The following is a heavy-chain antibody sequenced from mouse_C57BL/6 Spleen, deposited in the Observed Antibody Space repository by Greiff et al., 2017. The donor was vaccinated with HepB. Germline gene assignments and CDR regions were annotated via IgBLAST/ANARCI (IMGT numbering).Heavy chain of an antibody. J-gene: IGHJ4*01. D-gene: IGHD2-5*01. Sequence: QVQLQQPGAELVMPGASVKLSCKASGYTFTSYWMHWVKQRPGQGLEWIGEIGPSDSYTNYNQKFKGKSTLTVYKSSSTAYMQLSSLTSEDSAVYYCARSPYSNYAMDYWGQGTSVTVSS. V-gene: IGHV1-69*01. CDR1: GYTFTSYW. CDR3: ARSPYSNYAMDY. CDR2: IGPSDSYT.